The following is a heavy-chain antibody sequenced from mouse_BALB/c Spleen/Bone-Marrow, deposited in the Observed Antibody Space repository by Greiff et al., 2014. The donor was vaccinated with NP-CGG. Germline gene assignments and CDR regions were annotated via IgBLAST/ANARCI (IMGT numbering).Heavy chain of an antibody. Sequence: LVKTGASVKISCKASGYSFTGYYMHWVKQSHGKSLEWIGYISCYNGATSYNQKFKGKATFTVDTSSSTAYMQFNSXTSEDSAVYYCVKGVYGNPFAYWGQGTLVTVSA. J-gene: IGHJ3*01. CDR3: VKGVYGNPFAY. CDR2: ISCYNGAT. D-gene: IGHD2-1*01. V-gene: IGHV1S34*01. CDR1: GYSFTGYY.